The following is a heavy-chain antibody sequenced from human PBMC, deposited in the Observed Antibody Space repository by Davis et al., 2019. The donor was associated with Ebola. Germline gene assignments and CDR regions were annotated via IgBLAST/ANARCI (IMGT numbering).Heavy chain of an antibody. V-gene: IGHV3-21*01. CDR2: ISSSSYI. Sequence: GESLKISCAASGFTFSSYSMNWVRQAPGKGLEWVSSISSSSYIYYADSVKGRFTISRDNAKNSLYLQMNSLRAEDTAVYYCARDPKGDYWGQGTLVTVSS. J-gene: IGHJ4*02. CDR1: GFTFSSYS. CDR3: ARDPKGDY.